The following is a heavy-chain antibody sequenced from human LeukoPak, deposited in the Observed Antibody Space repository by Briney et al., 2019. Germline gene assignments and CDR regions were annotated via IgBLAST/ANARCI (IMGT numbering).Heavy chain of an antibody. D-gene: IGHD1-1*01. J-gene: IGHJ5*02. CDR3: ARDSLRIQSGTTP. CDR1: GGSISINDYF. CDR2: VSYRGDT. V-gene: IGHV4-39*07. Sequence: PSETLSLTCAVSGGSISINDYFWAWIRQSPWKGLEWIGSVSYRGDTYYNPSLQSRVTISVDTPKNQFSLRLNSVTAADTALYYCARDSLRIQSGTTPWGQGTLVTVSS.